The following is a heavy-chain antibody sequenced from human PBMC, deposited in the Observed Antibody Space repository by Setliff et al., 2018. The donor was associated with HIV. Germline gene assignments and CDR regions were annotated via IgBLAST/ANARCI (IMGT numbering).Heavy chain of an antibody. CDR1: GGSISSSSYY. CDR2: IYYSGST. D-gene: IGHD4-4*01. J-gene: IGHJ3*02. CDR3: AKTVPHSAAQDAFDI. Sequence: SETLSLTCTVSGGSISSSSYYWGWIRQPPGKGLEWIGSIYYSGSTYYNPSLRSRVTISVDTSKNQFSLKLSSVAAADTAVYYCAKTVPHSAAQDAFDIWGQGTVVTV. V-gene: IGHV4-39*01.